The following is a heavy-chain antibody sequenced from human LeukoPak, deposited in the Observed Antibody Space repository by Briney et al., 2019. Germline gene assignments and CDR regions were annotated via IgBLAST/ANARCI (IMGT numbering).Heavy chain of an antibody. CDR1: GFTFSSYG. V-gene: IGHV3-30*03. J-gene: IGHJ3*02. Sequence: GGSLRLSCAASGFTFSSYGMHWVRQAPVKGLEWVAVISYDGSNKYYADSVKGRFTISRDNSKNTLYLQMNSLRAEDTAVYYCAGGVVVVAAREDAFDIWGQGTMVTVSS. D-gene: IGHD2-15*01. CDR3: AGGVVVVAAREDAFDI. CDR2: ISYDGSNK.